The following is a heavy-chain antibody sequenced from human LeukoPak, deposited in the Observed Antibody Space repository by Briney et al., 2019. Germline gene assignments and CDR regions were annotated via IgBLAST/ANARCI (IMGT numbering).Heavy chain of an antibody. CDR1: GYTFTSYY. CDR2: INPSGGST. J-gene: IGHJ4*02. V-gene: IGHV1-46*01. D-gene: IGHD1-26*01. CDR3: ARDSEGYFDY. Sequence: GASVKVSCKASGYTFTSYYMHWVRQAPGQGLEWMGIINPSGGSTNYAQKFQGRVTITADESTSTAYMELSSLRSEDTAVYYCARDSEGYFDYWGQGTLVTVSS.